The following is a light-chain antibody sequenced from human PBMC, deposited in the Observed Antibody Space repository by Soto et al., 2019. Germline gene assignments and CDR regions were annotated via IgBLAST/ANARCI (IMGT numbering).Light chain of an antibody. Sequence: ESGLTQTPGTLSLSPGERATLSCRASQSVSSSYLAWYQQKPGQAPRLLIYGASSRATGIPDRFSGSGSGTDFTLTISRLEPEDFAVYYCQQYGSSPPITFGQGTRLEI. CDR2: GAS. V-gene: IGKV3-20*01. CDR3: QQYGSSPPIT. J-gene: IGKJ5*01. CDR1: QSVSSSY.